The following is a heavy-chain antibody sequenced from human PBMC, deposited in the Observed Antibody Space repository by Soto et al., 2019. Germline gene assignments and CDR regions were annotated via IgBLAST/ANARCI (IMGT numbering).Heavy chain of an antibody. D-gene: IGHD2-15*01. CDR3: ARGQVVAAQH. J-gene: IGHJ4*02. V-gene: IGHV4-30-2*01. CDR1: GGSINSGYS. Sequence: SETLSLTCAVSGGSINSGYSWSWIRQPPGKGLEWIGYIYHSGSTYYNPSLKSRVTISVDRSKNQFSLKLSSVTAADTAVYYCARGQVVAAQHWGQGTLVTVSS. CDR2: IYHSGST.